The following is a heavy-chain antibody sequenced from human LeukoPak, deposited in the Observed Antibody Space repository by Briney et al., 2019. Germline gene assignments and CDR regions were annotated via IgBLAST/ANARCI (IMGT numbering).Heavy chain of an antibody. CDR3: ARGARGVVVTAYYFDY. CDR2: INPSGGST. V-gene: IGHV1-46*01. J-gene: IGHJ4*02. Sequence: ASVKVSCKASGYTFTSYYMHWVRQAPGQALEWMGIINPSGGSTSYAQKFQGRVTMTRDMSTSTVYMELSSLRSEDTAVYYCARGARGVVVTAYYFDYWGQGTLVTVSS. CDR1: GYTFTSYY. D-gene: IGHD2-21*02.